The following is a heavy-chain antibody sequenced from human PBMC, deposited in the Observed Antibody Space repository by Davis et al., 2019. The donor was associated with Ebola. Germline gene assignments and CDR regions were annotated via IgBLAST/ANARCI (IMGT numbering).Heavy chain of an antibody. CDR3: AREQIGEIDY. D-gene: IGHD3-22*01. CDR1: GGGFSAYT. V-gene: IGHV1-69*04. J-gene: IGHJ4*02. Sequence: SVKVSCKASGGGFSAYTISWVRQAPGQGLEWMGRILPALNIVTYAQKFQDRLTITADRSTNTAYMDLSSLKSEDTATYFCAREQIGEIDYWGQGTLVTVSS. CDR2: ILPALNIV.